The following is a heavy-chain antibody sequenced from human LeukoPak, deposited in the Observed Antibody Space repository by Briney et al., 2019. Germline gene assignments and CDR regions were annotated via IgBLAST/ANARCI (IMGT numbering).Heavy chain of an antibody. V-gene: IGHV1-2*02. CDR2: INPNSGGT. CDR1: GYTFTGYY. Sequence: GASVKVSCKTSGYTFTGYYMHWVRQAPGQGLEWMGWINPNSGGTNYAQKFQGRVTMTRDTSISTACMTLSALRSDDTAVYYCARVPYSVHFEHWGQGTLVIVSS. D-gene: IGHD5/OR15-5a*01. J-gene: IGHJ4*02. CDR3: ARVPYSVHFEH.